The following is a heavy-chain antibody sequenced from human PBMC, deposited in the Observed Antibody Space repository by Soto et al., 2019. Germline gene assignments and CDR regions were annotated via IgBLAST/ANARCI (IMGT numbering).Heavy chain of an antibody. D-gene: IGHD6-13*01. CDR1: GGSISSYY. V-gene: IGHV4-59*08. CDR3: ARRYSSSFDY. CDR2: VHHSWGS. J-gene: IGHJ4*02. Sequence: PSETLSLTCTVSGGSISSYYWSWIRQPPGKGMEWIGYVHHSWGSTYNPSLQSRVAISLDTSKNQFSLKLSSVTAADTAVYYCARRYSSSFDYWGQGTLVTVSS.